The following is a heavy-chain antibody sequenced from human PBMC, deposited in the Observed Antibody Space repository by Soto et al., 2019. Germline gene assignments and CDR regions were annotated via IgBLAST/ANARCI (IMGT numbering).Heavy chain of an antibody. CDR2: ISWNSGSI. Sequence: EVQLVASGGGLVQPGRSLRLSCAASGFTFDDYAMHWVRQAPGKGLEWVSGISWNSGSIGYADSVKGRFTISRDNAKNSLYLQMNRLRAEDTALYYCAKDMYGDYAAGGAFDIWGQGTMVTVSS. D-gene: IGHD4-17*01. CDR3: AKDMYGDYAAGGAFDI. CDR1: GFTFDDYA. V-gene: IGHV3-9*01. J-gene: IGHJ3*02.